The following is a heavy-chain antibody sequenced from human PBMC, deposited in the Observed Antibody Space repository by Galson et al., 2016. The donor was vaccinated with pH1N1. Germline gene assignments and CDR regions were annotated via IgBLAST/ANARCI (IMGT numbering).Heavy chain of an antibody. J-gene: IGHJ4*02. Sequence: SVKVSCKASGGSFNTYPISWIRQAPGQELEWMGRSIPVSGGPRYSPKFQGRLAITRDDSTNTVYMDLSRLTSDDTAVYYCAKDRTVDYGQSPLFFEYWGQGTLVTVSS. D-gene: IGHD3-16*01. V-gene: IGHV1-69*05. CDR3: AKDRTVDYGQSPLFFEY. CDR1: GGSFNTYP. CDR2: SIPVSGGP.